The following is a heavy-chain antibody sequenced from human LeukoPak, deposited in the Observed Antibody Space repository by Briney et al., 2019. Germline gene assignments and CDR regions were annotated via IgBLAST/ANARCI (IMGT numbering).Heavy chain of an antibody. CDR3: ARGNGSPYYGMDV. CDR2: MNPNSGNT. D-gene: IGHD2-8*01. Sequence: ASVKVSCKASGYTLINYDINWVRQATGQGLEWMGWMNPNSGNTGYAQKFQGRITMTRNTSISTAYMELSSLTSEDTALYYCARGNGSPYYGMDVWGQGTTVTVSS. CDR1: GYTLINYD. V-gene: IGHV1-8*01. J-gene: IGHJ6*02.